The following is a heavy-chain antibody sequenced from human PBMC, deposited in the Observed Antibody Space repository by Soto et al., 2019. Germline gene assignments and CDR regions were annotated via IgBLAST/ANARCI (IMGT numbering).Heavy chain of an antibody. CDR2: INTHNGNT. J-gene: IGHJ6*02. CDR1: GYTFTTYG. CDR3: TREGSAPYYYYGMDA. V-gene: IGHV1-18*01. D-gene: IGHD3-10*01. Sequence: ASVKVSCRAAGYTFTTYGISGVRQAPGQGLEWLGWINTHNGNTNYAQNLQGRVIMTADTSTSTAYMELRSLRSDDTAIYYCTREGSAPYYYYGMDAWGQGTTVTVS.